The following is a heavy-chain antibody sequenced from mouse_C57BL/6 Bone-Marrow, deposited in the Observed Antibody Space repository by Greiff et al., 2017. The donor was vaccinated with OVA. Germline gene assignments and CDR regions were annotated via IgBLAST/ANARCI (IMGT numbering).Heavy chain of an antibody. D-gene: IGHD2-12*01. CDR1: GYTFTDYY. Sequence: EVQLQQSGPELVKPGASVKISCKASGYTFTDYYMNWVKQSHGKSLEWIGDINPNNGGTSYNQKFKGKATLTVDKSSSTAYMELRSLTSEDSAVYYCARDYTGNFDYWGQGTTLTVSS. CDR3: ARDYTGNFDY. V-gene: IGHV1-26*01. CDR2: INPNNGGT. J-gene: IGHJ2*01.